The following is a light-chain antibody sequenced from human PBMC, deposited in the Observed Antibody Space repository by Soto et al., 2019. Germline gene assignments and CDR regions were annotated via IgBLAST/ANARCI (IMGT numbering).Light chain of an antibody. CDR1: SSDVGGYNY. Sequence: LAQPASVSGSPGQSITISCTGSSSDVGGYNYVSWYQHQPGKAPKLMIYEVSNRPSGVSNRFSGSKSGNTASLTISGLQAEDEADYYCASYTSSTTRVFGTGTKVTVL. J-gene: IGLJ1*01. V-gene: IGLV2-14*01. CDR2: EVS. CDR3: ASYTSSTTRV.